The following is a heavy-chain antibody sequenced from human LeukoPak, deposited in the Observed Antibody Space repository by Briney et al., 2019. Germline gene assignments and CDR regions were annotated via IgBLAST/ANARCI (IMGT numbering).Heavy chain of an antibody. Sequence: GGSLRLSCAASGFTFSSYAMSWVRQAPGKGLEWVSAISGYGGSTYYADSVKGRFTISRDNSKNTLYLRMNSLRAEDTAVYYCAKDSSYYYDSSGYPGYWGQGTLVTVSS. V-gene: IGHV3-23*01. J-gene: IGHJ4*02. CDR2: ISGYGGST. CDR3: AKDSSYYYDSSGYPGY. D-gene: IGHD3-22*01. CDR1: GFTFSSYA.